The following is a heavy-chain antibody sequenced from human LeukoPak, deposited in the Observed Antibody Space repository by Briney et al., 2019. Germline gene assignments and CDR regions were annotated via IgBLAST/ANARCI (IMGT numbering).Heavy chain of an antibody. J-gene: IGHJ4*02. CDR2: ISYDGSNK. V-gene: IGHV3-30*18. Sequence: GGSLRLSCAASGFTFSSYGMHWVRQAPGKGLEWVAVISYDGSNKYYADSVKGRFTISRDNSKNTLYLQMNSLRAEDTAVYYCAKSSMVMTAIFDYWGQGTLVTVSS. CDR1: GFTFSSYG. CDR3: AKSSMVMTAIFDY. D-gene: IGHD2-21*02.